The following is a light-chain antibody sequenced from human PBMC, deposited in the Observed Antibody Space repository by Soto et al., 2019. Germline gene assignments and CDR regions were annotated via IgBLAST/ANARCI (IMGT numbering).Light chain of an antibody. J-gene: IGLJ1*01. CDR2: DVS. CDR1: SSDVGRYNY. CDR3: CSHAGNQGDV. V-gene: IGLV2-11*01. Sequence: QSALAQPRSVSGSPGQSVTISCTGTSSDVGRYNYVSWYQQHPGKAPKVMIYDVSERPSGVPDRFSGSKSGNTASLTISGLQAEDEADYYCCSHAGNQGDVFGTGTKVTVL.